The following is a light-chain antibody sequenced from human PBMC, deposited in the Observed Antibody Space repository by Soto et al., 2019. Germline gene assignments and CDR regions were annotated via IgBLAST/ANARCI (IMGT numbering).Light chain of an antibody. CDR3: QNHDSAPIT. V-gene: IGKV1-27*01. J-gene: IGKJ5*01. Sequence: IQMTQSPSSLSASVGERVTITCRPSQGISNSLAWYQQKPGKVPKLLIYAASTLQSGVPSRFSGSGSGTDFTLTISSLKPEDVETYYCQNHDSAPITFGQGTRLEIK. CDR1: QGISNS. CDR2: AAS.